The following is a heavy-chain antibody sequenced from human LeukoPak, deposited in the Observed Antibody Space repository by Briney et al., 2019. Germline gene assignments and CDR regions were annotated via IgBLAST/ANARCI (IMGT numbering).Heavy chain of an antibody. CDR2: ISAYNGNT. Sequence: ASVKVSCKASGYTFTTYSINWVRQAPGQGLEWMGWISAYNGNTNYAQKVQGRVTMTTDTSTSTAYMELRSLRSDDTAVYYCARPVFSGSYGAMDVWGQGTTVTVSS. D-gene: IGHD1-26*01. CDR1: GYTFTTYS. V-gene: IGHV1-18*01. J-gene: IGHJ6*02. CDR3: ARPVFSGSYGAMDV.